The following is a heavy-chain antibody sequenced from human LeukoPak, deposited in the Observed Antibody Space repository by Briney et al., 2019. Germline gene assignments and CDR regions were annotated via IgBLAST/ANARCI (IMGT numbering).Heavy chain of an antibody. V-gene: IGHV4-59*01. CDR2: IYYSGST. CDR1: GGSISPYY. Sequence: SETLSLTCTVSGGSISPYYWSWIRQPPGKGLEWIGYIYYSGSTNYNPSLKSRVTISVDTSKKQFSLKLTSVTAADTAVYYCARRYCSGGSCYPDYWGQGTLVTVSS. J-gene: IGHJ4*02. D-gene: IGHD2-15*01. CDR3: ARRYCSGGSCYPDY.